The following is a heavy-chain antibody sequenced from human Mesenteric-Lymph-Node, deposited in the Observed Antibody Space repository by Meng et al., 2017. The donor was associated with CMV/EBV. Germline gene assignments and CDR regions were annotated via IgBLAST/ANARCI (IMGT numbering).Heavy chain of an antibody. V-gene: IGHV4-39*01. CDR2: VHYTGST. CDR1: GDSISSFYY. CDR3: ARPFPSWQSPRLDPFGA. Sequence: HLRDSNPEQSWPSETLLLTCMVLGDSISSFYYWVWIRQPPGRGLEWIGIVHYTGSTYYSPSLKSRVTVSVDTSKNQFSLRLTSVTAADTAVYYCARPFPSWQSPRLDPFGAWGQGTLVTLSS. J-gene: IGHJ5*02. D-gene: IGHD6-19*01.